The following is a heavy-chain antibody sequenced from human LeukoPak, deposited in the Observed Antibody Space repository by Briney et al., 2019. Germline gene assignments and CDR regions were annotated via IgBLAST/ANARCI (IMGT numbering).Heavy chain of an antibody. J-gene: IGHJ4*02. Sequence: PGGSLRLSCAASGFTFSSYGMHWVRQAPGKGLEWVAVIWYDGSNKYYADSVKGRVTISRDNSKKTLYLQMNSLRAEDTAVYYCARDASSGYYLSSSDYWGQGTLVTVSS. V-gene: IGHV3-33*01. D-gene: IGHD3-22*01. CDR1: GFTFSSYG. CDR3: ARDASSGYYLSSSDY. CDR2: IWYDGSNK.